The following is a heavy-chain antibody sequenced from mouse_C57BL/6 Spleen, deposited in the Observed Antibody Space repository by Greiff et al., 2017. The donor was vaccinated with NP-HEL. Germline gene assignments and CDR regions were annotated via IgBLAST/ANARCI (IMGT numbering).Heavy chain of an antibody. CDR1: GYTFTDYE. D-gene: IGHD1-1*01. CDR3: TRWEIFITTVVASPYAMDY. CDR2: IDPETGGT. V-gene: IGHV1-15*01. Sequence: QVQLKESGAELVRPGASVTLSCKASGYTFTDYEMHWVKQTPVHGLEWIGAIDPETGGTAYNQKFKGKAILTADKSSSTAYRELRSLTSEDSAVYYCTRWEIFITTVVASPYAMDYWGQGTSVTVSS. J-gene: IGHJ4*01.